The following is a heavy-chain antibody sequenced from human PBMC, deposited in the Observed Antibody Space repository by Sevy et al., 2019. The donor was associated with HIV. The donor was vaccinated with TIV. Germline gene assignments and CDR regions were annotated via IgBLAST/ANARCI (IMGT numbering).Heavy chain of an antibody. CDR3: TRWXGSQSIXXX. CDR2: FKSKIHGGTT. Sequence: GGSLRLSCTASGFXFGDYGMSWVRQAPGKGLEWIAFFKSKIHGGTTENAASVKGRFTISRDDSKNIVYLQMSNLKTEDTAVYYCTRWXGSQSIXXXXGQGTLVTVSS. CDR1: GFXFGDYG. V-gene: IGHV3-49*04. J-gene: IGHJ4*02.